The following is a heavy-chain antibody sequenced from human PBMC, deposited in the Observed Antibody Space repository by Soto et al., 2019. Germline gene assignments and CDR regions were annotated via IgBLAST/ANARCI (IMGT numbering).Heavy chain of an antibody. V-gene: IGHV1-8*01. CDR2: MNPNSGNT. Sequence: ASVKVSCKASRYTFTSYDINWVRQATGQGLEWMGWMNPNSGNTGYAQKFQGRVTMTGNTSINTAYMELSSLRSEDTAVYYCATGEAATIFGVVIRSYYYYGMDVWGQGTTVTVSS. J-gene: IGHJ6*02. CDR1: RYTFTSYD. CDR3: ATGEAATIFGVVIRSYYYYGMDV. D-gene: IGHD3-3*01.